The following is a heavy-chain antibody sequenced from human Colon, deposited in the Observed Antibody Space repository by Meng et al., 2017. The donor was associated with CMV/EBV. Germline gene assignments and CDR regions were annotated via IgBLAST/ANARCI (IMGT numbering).Heavy chain of an antibody. CDR3: AKEIGSRGSSWASYFDY. CDR1: GFTFSNHG. Sequence: QVQLVESGGGVVQPGSSLRLSCAASGFTFSNHGIHWVRQAPGKGLEWLAVISHDGSAKYYADSVKGRFTISRDNLKNTLYLQINSLRAEDTAVYFCAKEIGSRGSSWASYFDYWGQGTLVTVSS. D-gene: IGHD6-13*01. V-gene: IGHV3-30*18. J-gene: IGHJ4*02. CDR2: ISHDGSAK.